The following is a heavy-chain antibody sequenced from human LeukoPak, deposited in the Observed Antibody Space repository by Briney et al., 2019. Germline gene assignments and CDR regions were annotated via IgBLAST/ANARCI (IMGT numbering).Heavy chain of an antibody. D-gene: IGHD3-10*01. CDR3: AKAFYGSGSHFHYMDV. CDR1: GGTFSSYA. Sequence: ASVKVSCKASGGTFSSYAISWVRQAPGQGLEWMGGIIPIFGTANYAQKFQGRVTITADKSTSTAYMELSSLRSEDTAVYYCAKAFYGSGSHFHYMDVWGKGATVTISS. J-gene: IGHJ6*03. CDR2: IIPIFGTA. V-gene: IGHV1-69*06.